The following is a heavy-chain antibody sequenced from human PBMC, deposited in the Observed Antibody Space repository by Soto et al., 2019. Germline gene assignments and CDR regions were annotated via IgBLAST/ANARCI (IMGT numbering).Heavy chain of an antibody. D-gene: IGHD3-3*01. V-gene: IGHV3-30-3*01. CDR3: ARGLFYDFWSGYYTEGYYFDH. CDR2: ISYDGSNK. CDR1: GFTFSSYA. J-gene: IGHJ4*02. Sequence: GGSLRLSCAASGFTFSSYAMHWVRQAPGKGLEWVAVISYDGSNKYYADSVKGRFTISRDNSKNTLYLQMNSLRAEDTAVYYCARGLFYDFWSGYYTEGYYFDHWGQGTLVTVSS.